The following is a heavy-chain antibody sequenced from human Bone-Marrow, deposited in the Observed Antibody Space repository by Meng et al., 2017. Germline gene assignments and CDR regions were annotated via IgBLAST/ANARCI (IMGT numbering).Heavy chain of an antibody. J-gene: IGHJ5*02. D-gene: IGHD2-15*01. CDR3: ARGLGYCSGGRCYDNWFDP. CDR1: GYTFTSYE. CDR2: MNPNTGNT. Sequence: ASVKVSCKASGYTFTSYEINWVRQATGQGLEWMGWMNPNTGNTGYAQKFQGRVTMTRNISIGTSYMELTSLRSEDTAVYYCARGLGYCSGGRCYDNWFDPWGQGTLVTVSS. V-gene: IGHV1-8*01.